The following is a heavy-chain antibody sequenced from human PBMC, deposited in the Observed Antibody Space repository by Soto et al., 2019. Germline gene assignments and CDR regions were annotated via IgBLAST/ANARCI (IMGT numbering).Heavy chain of an antibody. V-gene: IGHV1-8*01. CDR3: ARGQSNWLLWFGDLLDY. D-gene: IGHD3-10*01. CDR1: GYTFTSYD. Sequence: ASVKVSCKASGYTFTSYDINWVRQATGQGLEWMGWMNPNSGNTGYAQKFQGRVTMTRNTSISTAYMELSSLRSEDTAVYYCARGQSNWLLWFGDLLDYWGQGTLVTVSS. J-gene: IGHJ4*02. CDR2: MNPNSGNT.